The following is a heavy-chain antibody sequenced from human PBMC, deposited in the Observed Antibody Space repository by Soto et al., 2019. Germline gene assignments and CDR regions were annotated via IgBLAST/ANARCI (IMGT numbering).Heavy chain of an antibody. Sequence: GGSLRLSCAASGFTFISYGMHWGRQAPGKGLEWVAVISYDGSNKYYADSVKGRFTISRDNSKNTLYLQMNSLRAEDTAVYYCAKDYYYGSGSYFDYWGQGTLVTVSS. D-gene: IGHD3-10*01. CDR1: GFTFISYG. CDR2: ISYDGSNK. CDR3: AKDYYYGSGSYFDY. V-gene: IGHV3-30*18. J-gene: IGHJ4*02.